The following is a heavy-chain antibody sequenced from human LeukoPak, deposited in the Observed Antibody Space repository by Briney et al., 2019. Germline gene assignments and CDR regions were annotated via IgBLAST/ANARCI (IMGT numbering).Heavy chain of an antibody. CDR3: ARSRGSGSYFGTPYYMDV. V-gene: IGHV1-18*01. CDR2: ISAYNGNT. D-gene: IGHD3-10*01. J-gene: IGHJ6*03. Sequence: ASVKVSCKASGYTFTSYGISWVRQAPGQGLEWMGWISAYNGNTNYAQKLQGRVTMTTDTSTSTAYMELRSLRSDDTAVYYCARSRGSGSYFGTPYYMDVWGKGTTVTVSS. CDR1: GYTFTSYG.